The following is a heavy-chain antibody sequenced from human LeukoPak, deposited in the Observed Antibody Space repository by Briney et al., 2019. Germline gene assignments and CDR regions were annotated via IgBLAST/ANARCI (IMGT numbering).Heavy chain of an antibody. D-gene: IGHD6-19*01. CDR2: INSDGSST. CDR3: ARENGIAVAGYYYYGMDV. V-gene: IGHV3-74*01. Sequence: GGSPRLSCAASGFAFSSYWMHWVRQAPGKGLVWVSRINSDGSSTSYADSVKGRFTISRDNAKNTLYLQMNSLRAEDTAVYYCARENGIAVAGYYYYGMDVWGQGTTVTVSS. CDR1: GFAFSSYW. J-gene: IGHJ6*02.